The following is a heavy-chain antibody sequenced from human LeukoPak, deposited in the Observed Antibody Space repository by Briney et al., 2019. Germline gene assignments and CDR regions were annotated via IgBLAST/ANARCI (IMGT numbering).Heavy chain of an antibody. D-gene: IGHD3-22*01. CDR3: ASGNYYDSSGPTTGHDY. CDR2: IIPIFGIA. Sequence: SVKVSCKASGGTFSSYSISWVRQAPGQGLEWMGGIIPIFGIANYAQKFKGRVTIKADKSTSTAYMELSSLRSEDTAVYYCASGNYYDSSGPTTGHDYWGQGTLVTVSS. CDR1: GGTFSSYS. V-gene: IGHV1-69*10. J-gene: IGHJ4*02.